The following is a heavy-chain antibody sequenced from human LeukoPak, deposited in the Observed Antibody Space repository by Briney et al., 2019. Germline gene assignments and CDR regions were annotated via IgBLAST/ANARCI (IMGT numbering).Heavy chain of an antibody. J-gene: IGHJ3*02. V-gene: IGHV1-2*02. Sequence: ASVKVSCKASGYTFTGYYMHWVRQAPGQELEWMGWINPNSGGTNYAQKFQGRVTMTRDTSISTAYMELSRLRSDDTAVYYCARDYYDSSGYYVAPDDAFDIWGQGTMVTVSS. CDR3: ARDYYDSSGYYVAPDDAFDI. CDR1: GYTFTGYY. CDR2: INPNSGGT. D-gene: IGHD3-22*01.